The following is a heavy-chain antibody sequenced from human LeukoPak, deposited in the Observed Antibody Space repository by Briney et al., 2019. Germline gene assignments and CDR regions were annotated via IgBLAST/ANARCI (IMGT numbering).Heavy chain of an antibody. Sequence: PGGSLRLSCAASGFTFNVFHMNWVRQAPGKGLEWISSITSSGTYITYADSIQGRFTISRDNAKNSLYLQMNSLRAEDTAVYYCARDYSDNSGRFDYWVQGTLVTVSS. V-gene: IGHV3-21*01. J-gene: IGHJ4*02. CDR3: ARDYSDNSGRFDY. D-gene: IGHD3-22*01. CDR1: GFTFNVFH. CDR2: ITSSGTYI.